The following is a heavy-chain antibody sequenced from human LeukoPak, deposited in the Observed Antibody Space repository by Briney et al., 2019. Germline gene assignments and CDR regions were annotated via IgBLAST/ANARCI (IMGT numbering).Heavy chain of an antibody. CDR3: ARSYGGNFENFDY. J-gene: IGHJ4*02. Sequence: ASVKVSCKASGGTFSSYAISWVRQAPGQGLEWMGGIIPIFGTANYAQKFQGRVTITADESTSTAYMELSSLRSEDTAVYYCARSYGGNFENFDYWGQGTLVTVSS. V-gene: IGHV1-69*13. D-gene: IGHD4-23*01. CDR1: GGTFSSYA. CDR2: IIPIFGTA.